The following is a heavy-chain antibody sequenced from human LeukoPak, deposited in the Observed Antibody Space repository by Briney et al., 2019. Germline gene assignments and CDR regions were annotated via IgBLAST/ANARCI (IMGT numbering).Heavy chain of an antibody. J-gene: IGHJ4*02. CDR2: IYHSGST. CDR3: ARGVTIFGVVIRHFDY. Sequence: SQTLSLTCAVSGGSISSGGYSWSWIRQPPGKGLEWIVYIYHSGSTYYNPSLKSRVTISVDRFKNQFSLKLSSVTAADTAVYYCARGVTIFGVVIRHFDYWGQGTLVTVSS. CDR1: GGSISSGGYS. V-gene: IGHV4-30-2*01. D-gene: IGHD3-3*01.